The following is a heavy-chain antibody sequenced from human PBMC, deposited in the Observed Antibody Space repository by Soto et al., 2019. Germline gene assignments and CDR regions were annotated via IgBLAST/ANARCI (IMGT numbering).Heavy chain of an antibody. CDR3: ARWVGPIAVAGPSYYYYGMDV. V-gene: IGHV1-8*01. CDR1: GYTFASYD. Sequence: GASVKVSCKASGYTFASYDINWVRQATGQGLEWMGWMNPNSGNTGYAQKLQGRVTMTRNTSISTAYMELSSLRSEDTAVYYCARWVGPIAVAGPSYYYYGMDVWGQGTTVTVSS. J-gene: IGHJ6*02. D-gene: IGHD6-19*01. CDR2: MNPNSGNT.